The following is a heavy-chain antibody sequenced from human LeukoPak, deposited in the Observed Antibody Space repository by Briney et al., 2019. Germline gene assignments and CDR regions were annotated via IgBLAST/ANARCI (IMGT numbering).Heavy chain of an antibody. CDR3: ARGSSSMATFDY. CDR2: ISHDGSNK. V-gene: IGHV3-30-3*01. J-gene: IGHJ4*02. Sequence: GGSLRLSCAASGFTFSIYAMHWVRQAPGKGLEWVAVISHDGSNKYYADSVKGRFTISRDNSKNTLYPQMNSLRVEDTAVYYCARGSSSMATFDYWGQGTLVTVSS. D-gene: IGHD2-2*01. CDR1: GFTFSIYA.